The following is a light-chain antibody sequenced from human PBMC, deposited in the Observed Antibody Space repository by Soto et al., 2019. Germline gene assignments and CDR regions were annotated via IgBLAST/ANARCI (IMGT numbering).Light chain of an antibody. CDR2: EGS. Sequence: QSALTQPASVSGSPGQSITISCTGTSSDVGSYNLVSWYQQHPGKAPKLMIYEGSKRPSGVSNRFSGSKSGNTASLTISGLQAEDEADYYCCSDAGNWVFGGGTKLTVL. CDR3: CSDAGNWV. J-gene: IGLJ3*02. CDR1: SSDVGSYNL. V-gene: IGLV2-23*01.